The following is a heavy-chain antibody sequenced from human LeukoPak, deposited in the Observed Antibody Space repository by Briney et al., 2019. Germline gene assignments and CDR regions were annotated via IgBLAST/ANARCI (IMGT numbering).Heavy chain of an antibody. CDR2: IWYDGSNK. D-gene: IGHD3-3*01. J-gene: IGHJ6*03. Sequence: GRSLRLSCAASGFTFSSYGMHWVRQAPGKGLEGVAVIWYDGSNKYYADSVKGRFTISRDNSKNTLYLQMNSLRAEDMAVYYCAREWDDFWSGYASWSYMDVWGKGTTVTVSS. CDR3: AREWDDFWSGYASWSYMDV. CDR1: GFTFSSYG. V-gene: IGHV3-33*01.